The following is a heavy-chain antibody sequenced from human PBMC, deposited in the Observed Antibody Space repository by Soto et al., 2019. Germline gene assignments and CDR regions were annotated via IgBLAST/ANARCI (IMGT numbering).Heavy chain of an antibody. Sequence: GGTLRLSGAAAGFTFSSYAMSWVSQAQGKGLEWVSGILVGGSTYYADSVKGGFTISRDNSKSMLFLQMNSLRAEDTAFYFCAKDRPPDGIWTSDYWGRGTLVTVSS. CDR2: ILVGGST. J-gene: IGHJ4*02. CDR1: GFTFSSYA. CDR3: AKDRPPDGIWTSDY. V-gene: IGHV3-23*01. D-gene: IGHD3-9*01.